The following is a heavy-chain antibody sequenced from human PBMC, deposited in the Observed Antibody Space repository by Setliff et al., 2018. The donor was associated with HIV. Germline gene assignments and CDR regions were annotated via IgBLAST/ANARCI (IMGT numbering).Heavy chain of an antibody. CDR2: ITAGGTT. Sequence: PGGSLRLSCAASGFTFSSYAMSWVRQAPGKGLEWVSIITAGGTTYYAYSVKGRFTISRDNSKSTLYLQMNSLRAEDTAVYYCAKDRGSGYYSPSDYWGQGTLVTVSS. V-gene: IGHV3-23*01. D-gene: IGHD3-22*01. CDR1: GFTFSSYA. J-gene: IGHJ4*02. CDR3: AKDRGSGYYSPSDY.